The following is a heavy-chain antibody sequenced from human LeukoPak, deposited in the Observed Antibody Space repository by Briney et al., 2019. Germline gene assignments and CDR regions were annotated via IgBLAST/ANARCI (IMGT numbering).Heavy chain of an antibody. CDR2: ISYDGSNK. D-gene: IGHD1-20*01. Sequence: GRSLRLSCAASGFTFSSYAMHWVRQAPGKGLEWVAVISYDGSNKYYADSVKGRFTISRDNSKNTLYLQMNSLRAEDTAVYYCARDKWNDGHYYYYGMDVWGQGTTVTVSS. J-gene: IGHJ6*02. CDR1: GFTFSSYA. CDR3: ARDKWNDGHYYYYGMDV. V-gene: IGHV3-30-3*01.